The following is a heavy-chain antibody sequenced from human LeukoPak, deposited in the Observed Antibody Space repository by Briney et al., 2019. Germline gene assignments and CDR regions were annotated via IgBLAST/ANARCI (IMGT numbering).Heavy chain of an antibody. CDR2: INHSGST. CDR1: GGSFSGYY. CDR3: ARHRLYCGSTSCQIKGANTFDI. Sequence: PSETLSLTCAVYGGSFSGYYWSWIRQPPGKGLEWIGEINHSGSTYYNPSLKSRVNITVDTSNNQFSLKLSSVTAADRAVVYGARHRLYCGSTSCQIKGANTFDIWPQKTMVSV. V-gene: IGHV4-34*01. D-gene: IGHD2-2*01. J-gene: IGHJ3*02.